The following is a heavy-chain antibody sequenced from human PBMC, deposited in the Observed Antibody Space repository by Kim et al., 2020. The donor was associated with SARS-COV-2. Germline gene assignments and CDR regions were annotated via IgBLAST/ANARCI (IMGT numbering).Heavy chain of an antibody. D-gene: IGHD2-15*01. CDR1: GFNFDKYG. V-gene: IGHV3-20*01. J-gene: IGHJ6*03. Sequence: GGSLRLSCVVSGFNFDKYGMSWVRQAPRKGPEWVSGINYNGGSTGYADSVKGRFTISRDNAQKSLYLQMDSVRAEDTALYHCVRSRGYYFYYMAVWGQGTTVTVSS. CDR3: VRSRGYYFYYMAV. CDR2: INYNGGST.